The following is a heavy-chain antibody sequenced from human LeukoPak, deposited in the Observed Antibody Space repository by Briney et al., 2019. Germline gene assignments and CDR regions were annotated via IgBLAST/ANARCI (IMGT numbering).Heavy chain of an antibody. CDR1: GYTFTGYY. D-gene: IGHD3-3*01. CDR3: ARGYDFWSGYYTKYYFDY. V-gene: IGHV1-2*02. CDR2: INPISGGT. J-gene: IGHJ4*02. Sequence: ASVKVSCKASGYTFTGYYMHWVRQAPGQGLEWMGWINPISGGTNYAQKFQGRVTMTRDTSISTAYMELSRLRSDDTAVYYCARGYDFWSGYYTKYYFDYWGQGTLVTVSS.